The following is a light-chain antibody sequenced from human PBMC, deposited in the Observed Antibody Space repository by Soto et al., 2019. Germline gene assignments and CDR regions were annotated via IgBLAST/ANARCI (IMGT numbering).Light chain of an antibody. J-gene: IGKJ1*01. CDR2: QAS. CDR3: QQYDRPSWT. V-gene: IGKV1-5*03. CDR1: QTVMTW. Sequence: DIQMTQSPSTLSASVGDRVTITCRASQTVMTWLAWYQQKPGKAPRLLIYQASLLVDGVPSRFTGSGFATEFTLTISSLQPEDFATYYCQQYDRPSWTFGLGTRVDLK.